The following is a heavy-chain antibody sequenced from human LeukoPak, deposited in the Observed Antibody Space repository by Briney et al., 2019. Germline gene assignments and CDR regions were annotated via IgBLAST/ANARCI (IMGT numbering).Heavy chain of an antibody. CDR2: INPNSGT. CDR3: ARDPRWGHQGFDP. J-gene: IGHJ5*02. CDR1: GYTFAAYY. D-gene: IGHD3-16*01. Sequence: ASVKVSCKASGYTFAAYYMHWVRQAPGQGLEWMGWINPNSGTNYAQKFQGRVTMTRDTSISTAYMELSRLRSDDTAVYYCARDPRWGHQGFDPWGQGTLVTVSS. V-gene: IGHV1-2*02.